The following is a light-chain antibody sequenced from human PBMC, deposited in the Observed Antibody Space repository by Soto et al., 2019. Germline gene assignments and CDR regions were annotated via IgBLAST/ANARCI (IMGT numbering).Light chain of an antibody. CDR2: GAS. CDR3: QQYGSSPAT. V-gene: IGKV3-20*01. J-gene: IGKJ4*01. Sequence: EIVLTQSPCTLSVSPGERATLSCRAIQSVSSSYLAWYQQKPGQAPRLLIYGASSRATGIPDRFSGSGSGTDFTLTISRLEPEDFAVYYCQQYGSSPATFGGGTKVDIK. CDR1: QSVSSSY.